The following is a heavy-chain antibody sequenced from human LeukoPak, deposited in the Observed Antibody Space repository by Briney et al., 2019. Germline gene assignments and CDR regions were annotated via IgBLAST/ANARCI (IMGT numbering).Heavy chain of an antibody. D-gene: IGHD3-10*01. CDR2: IYYSGST. CDR1: GGSISSGGYY. Sequence: SETLSLTCTVSGGSISSGGYYWSWIRQHPGKGLEWIGYIYYSGSTYYNPSLKSRVTISVDTSKNQFSLKLSSVTAADTAVYYCARSYRGVTENWFDPWGQGTLVTVSS. J-gene: IGHJ5*02. V-gene: IGHV4-31*03. CDR3: ARSYRGVTENWFDP.